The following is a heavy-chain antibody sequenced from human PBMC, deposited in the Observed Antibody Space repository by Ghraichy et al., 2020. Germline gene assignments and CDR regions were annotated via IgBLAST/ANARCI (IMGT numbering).Heavy chain of an antibody. V-gene: IGHV3-30*03. D-gene: IGHD1-14*01. Sequence: GESLNISCLASGFTFSTFGLHWVRQAPGKGLEWVALSSYDGSKKMYADSVQGRFTIARDNSENTLYLQMNSLRPDDTGVYYCATPGKISDFDYWGQGTLVTVSS. J-gene: IGHJ4*02. CDR3: ATPGKISDFDY. CDR2: SSYDGSKK. CDR1: GFTFSTFG.